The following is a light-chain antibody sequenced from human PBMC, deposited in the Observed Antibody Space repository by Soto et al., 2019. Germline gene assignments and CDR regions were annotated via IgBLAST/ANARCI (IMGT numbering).Light chain of an antibody. CDR3: QHYNSYSEA. V-gene: IGKV1-5*03. CDR2: KAS. J-gene: IGKJ1*01. Sequence: DIQMTRSPSTLSGSVGDRVTITCRASQTISSWLAWYQQKPGKAPKLLIYKASTLKSGVPSRFRGSGSGTEFTLTISSLKPDDFATYYCQHYNSYSEAFGQGTKVDIK. CDR1: QTISSW.